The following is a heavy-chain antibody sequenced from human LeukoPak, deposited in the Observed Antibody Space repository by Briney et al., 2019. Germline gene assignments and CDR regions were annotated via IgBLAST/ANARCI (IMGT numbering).Heavy chain of an antibody. V-gene: IGHV3-48*03. Sequence: GSLRLSCAASGFTFSSYEMNWVRQAPGKGLEWVSYISSSGSTIYYADSVKGRFTISRDNAKNSLYLQMNSLRAEDTAVYYCARDGITMVRGVNDYWGQGTLVTVSS. D-gene: IGHD3-10*01. CDR3: ARDGITMVRGVNDY. CDR2: ISSSGSTI. J-gene: IGHJ4*02. CDR1: GFTFSSYE.